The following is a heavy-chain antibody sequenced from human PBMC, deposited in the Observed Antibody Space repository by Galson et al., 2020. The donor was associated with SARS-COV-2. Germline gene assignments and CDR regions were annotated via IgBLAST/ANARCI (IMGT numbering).Heavy chain of an antibody. D-gene: IGHD1-1*01. J-gene: IGHJ6*02. CDR2: ISGSGRVT. V-gene: IGHV3-23*01. Sequence: GGSLRLSCAASGFTLSDYGTTWVRQAPGKGLEWVSAISGSGRVTYFADSVQGRFTFSRDNSKNTVHFQMNSLRAEDTAVYYCAKDNWYSPGYRYYGLEVGGQGTTVTVCS. CDR3: AKDNWYSPGYRYYGLEV. CDR1: GFTLSDYG.